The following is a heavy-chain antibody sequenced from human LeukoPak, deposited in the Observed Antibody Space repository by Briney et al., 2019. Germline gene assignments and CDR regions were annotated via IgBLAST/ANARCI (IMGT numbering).Heavy chain of an antibody. D-gene: IGHD3-10*01. Sequence: PSETLSLTCTVSGGSISSGGYYWSWIRQHPGKGLEWIGYTYYSGSTYYNPSLKSRVTISVDTSKNQFSLKLSSVTAADTAVYYCARAVRPRGSGSYYNGWFDPWGQGTLVTVSS. CDR2: TYYSGST. V-gene: IGHV4-31*03. CDR1: GGSISSGGYY. CDR3: ARAVRPRGSGSYYNGWFDP. J-gene: IGHJ5*02.